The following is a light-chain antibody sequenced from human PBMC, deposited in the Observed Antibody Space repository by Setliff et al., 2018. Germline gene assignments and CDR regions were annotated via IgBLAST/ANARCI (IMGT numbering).Light chain of an antibody. CDR3: SSYAGRYSV. CDR1: SNDIGAFDY. V-gene: IGLV2-11*01. J-gene: IGLJ2*01. Sequence: QSVLTQPRSVSGSPGQSVTISCAGTSNDIGAFDYVIWYRQRPGEAPKLIIYNVDQRPSRVSDRFSGSKSGNTASLTISGLQIDDEADYICSSYAGRYSVFGGGTKGTVL. CDR2: NVD.